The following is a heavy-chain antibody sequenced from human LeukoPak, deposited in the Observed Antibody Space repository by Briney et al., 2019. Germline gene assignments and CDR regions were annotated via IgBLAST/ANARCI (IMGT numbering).Heavy chain of an antibody. Sequence: GGSLRLSCAASGFTFSSYSMNWVRQAPGKGLEWVSSISSSSSYIYYADSVKGRFTISRDNAKNSLYLQVNSLRAEDTAVYYCARGWYSSSSHIDYWGQGTLVTVSS. J-gene: IGHJ4*02. CDR2: ISSSSSYI. D-gene: IGHD6-6*01. V-gene: IGHV3-21*01. CDR3: ARGWYSSSSHIDY. CDR1: GFTFSSYS.